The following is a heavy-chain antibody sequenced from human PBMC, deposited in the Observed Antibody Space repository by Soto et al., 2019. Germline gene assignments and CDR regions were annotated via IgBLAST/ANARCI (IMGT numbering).Heavy chain of an antibody. Sequence: EVQVVESGGGLVQPGGSLTLSCVVSGSTIDDYAMHWVRQVPGNGLECVSGIFWVGGGTGYADSVKGRFTISRDRARSSLSLQMSSLRIEDTAVYYCGKDLSRGGLESWGQGTRVTVSS. CDR2: IFWVGGGT. CDR3: GKDLSRGGLES. V-gene: IGHV3-9*01. J-gene: IGHJ4*02. CDR1: GSTIDDYA. D-gene: IGHD3-16*01.